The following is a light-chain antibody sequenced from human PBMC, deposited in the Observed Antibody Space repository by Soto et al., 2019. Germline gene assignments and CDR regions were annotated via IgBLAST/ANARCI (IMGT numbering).Light chain of an antibody. V-gene: IGKV3-11*01. J-gene: IGKJ5*01. CDR2: DAY. CDR1: QSFRGL. Sequence: EVVLTQSPVTLSLSPGERATLSCRASQSFRGLLAWYQQKPSQAPRLLIYDAYNRDTGIPPRFSGSGSGTDFTLTISSLEPEDSAVYYCQQRHMWPITFGQGTRLEIK. CDR3: QQRHMWPIT.